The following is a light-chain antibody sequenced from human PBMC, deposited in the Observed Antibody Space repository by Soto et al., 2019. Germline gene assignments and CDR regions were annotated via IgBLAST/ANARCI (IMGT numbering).Light chain of an antibody. CDR3: QQYNTYPWA. J-gene: IGKJ1*01. V-gene: IGKV1-5*03. CDR2: KAS. Sequence: DIQMTQSPSTLSASVGDRVTITCRASQSNSNWLAWYQQKPGKAPNLLIYKASSLESGVPSRFSGSGSGTEFTLTISSLQPDDFATYYCQQYNTYPWAFGQGTKVEIK. CDR1: QSNSNW.